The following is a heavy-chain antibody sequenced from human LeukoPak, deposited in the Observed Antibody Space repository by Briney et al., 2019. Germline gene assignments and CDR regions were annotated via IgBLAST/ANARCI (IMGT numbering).Heavy chain of an antibody. CDR2: ISAYNGNT. D-gene: IGHD2-2*01. Sequence: ASVKVPCKASGYTFTSYGISWVRHAPGQGLEWMGWISAYNGNTNYAQKLQGRVTMTTDTSTSTAYMELRSLRSDDTAVYYCARVGAIVVVPAATQEDYWGQGTLVTVSS. J-gene: IGHJ4*02. CDR3: ARVGAIVVVPAATQEDY. CDR1: GYTFTSYG. V-gene: IGHV1-18*01.